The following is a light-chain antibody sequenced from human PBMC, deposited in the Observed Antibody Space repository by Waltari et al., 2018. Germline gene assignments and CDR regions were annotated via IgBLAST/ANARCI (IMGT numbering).Light chain of an antibody. J-gene: IGLJ3*02. V-gene: IGLV3-1*01. CDR2: QDT. CDR3: QALGTGAWV. Sequence: SYELTQPPSVSVSPGQTASITCSGEISGNKYASWYQQKPGQSPLLVIYQDTKRPSEIPERFSGSKSANAATLTITGTQAMDEADYYCQALGTGAWVFGGGTKLTVL. CDR1: ISGNKY.